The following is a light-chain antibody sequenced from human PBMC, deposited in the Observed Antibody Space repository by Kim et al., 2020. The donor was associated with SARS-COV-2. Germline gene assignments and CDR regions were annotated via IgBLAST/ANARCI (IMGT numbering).Light chain of an antibody. V-gene: IGLV9-49*01. CDR3: GADHGSGSNFVVV. CDR1: SGYSNYK. J-gene: IGLJ2*01. Sequence: CTLSSGYSNYKVDWYQQRPGKGARFVMRVGTGGIVGSKGDGIPDRFSVLGSGLNRYLTIKNIQEEDESDYHCGADHGSGSNFVVVFGGGTQLTVL. CDR2: VGTGGIVG.